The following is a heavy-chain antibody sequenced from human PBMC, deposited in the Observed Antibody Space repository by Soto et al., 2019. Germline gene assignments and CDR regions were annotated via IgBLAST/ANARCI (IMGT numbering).Heavy chain of an antibody. D-gene: IGHD2-15*01. V-gene: IGHV3-33*01. CDR1: GFIFGAYG. J-gene: IGHJ6*02. CDR3: ARDKVRTCCFGMEV. Sequence: QVQLVESGGGVVQPGKSLRLSCAASGFIFGAYGMHWVRQAPGKGLEWVAVIWYDESNPYYADSVKGRVTISRDNSKNTLYLQMNSLTAADTGVYYCARDKVRTCCFGMEVWGQGTTVTVSS. CDR2: IWYDESNP.